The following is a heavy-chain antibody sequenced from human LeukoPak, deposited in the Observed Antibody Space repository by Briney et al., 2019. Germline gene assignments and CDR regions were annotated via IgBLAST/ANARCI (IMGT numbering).Heavy chain of an antibody. CDR3: AGEDLGYCTNGVCPIFDY. CDR2: IYYSGST. J-gene: IGHJ4*02. Sequence: SETLSLTCTVSGGSISSYYWSWIRQPPGKGLEWIGYIYYSGSTNYNPSLKSRVTMSVDTSKNQFSLKLSSVTAADTAVYYCAGEDLGYCTNGVCPIFDYWGQGTLVTVSS. CDR1: GGSISSYY. D-gene: IGHD2-8*01. V-gene: IGHV4-59*12.